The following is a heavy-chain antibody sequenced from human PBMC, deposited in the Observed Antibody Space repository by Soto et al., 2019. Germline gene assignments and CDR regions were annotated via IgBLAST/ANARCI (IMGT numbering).Heavy chain of an antibody. Sequence: GGSLRLSCAASGFTFSSYGLHWFRQAPGQGLEWVSYISSSGSTIYYADSVKGRFTISRDNAKNSLYLQMVSLRAEDTAVYYCARATANFWSDYYYGLDVWGQGTTVTVSS. CDR3: ARATANFWSDYYYGLDV. J-gene: IGHJ6*02. V-gene: IGHV3-48*04. CDR1: GFTFSSYG. D-gene: IGHD3-3*01. CDR2: ISSSGSTI.